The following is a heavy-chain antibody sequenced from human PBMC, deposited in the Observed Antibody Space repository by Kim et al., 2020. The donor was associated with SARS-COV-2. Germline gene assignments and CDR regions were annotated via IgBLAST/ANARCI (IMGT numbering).Heavy chain of an antibody. Sequence: ASVKVSCKTSGNTFISYYMHWVRQAPGQGLEWMGLINPTTLSATYAQKFRGRVTMTRDTSTSTVYMDLTRLTSEDTAVYYCASPGVTYSGPRDGFHVWGQGTMVTVSS. CDR3: ASPGVTYSGPRDGFHV. J-gene: IGHJ3*01. CDR1: GNTFISYY. V-gene: IGHV1-46*01. CDR2: INPTTLSA. D-gene: IGHD1-26*01.